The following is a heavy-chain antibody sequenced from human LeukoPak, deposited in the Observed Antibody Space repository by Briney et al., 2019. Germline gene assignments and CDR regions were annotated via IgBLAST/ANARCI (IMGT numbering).Heavy chain of an antibody. CDR1: GFTFSSYW. CDR2: IKQDGSEK. D-gene: IGHD3-3*01. Sequence: GGSLRLSCAASGFTFSSYWMSWVRQAPGKGLEWVANIKQDGSEKYYVDSVKGRFTISRDNAKNSLYLQMNTLRAEDTAVHYCRAYYDFWSGYYLYYYYYMDVWGKGTTVTVSS. J-gene: IGHJ6*03. CDR3: RAYYDFWSGYYLYYYYYMDV. V-gene: IGHV3-7*03.